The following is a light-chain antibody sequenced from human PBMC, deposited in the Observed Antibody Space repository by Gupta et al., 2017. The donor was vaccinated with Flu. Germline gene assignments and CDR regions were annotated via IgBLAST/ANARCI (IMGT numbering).Light chain of an antibody. J-gene: IGLJ1*01. CDR1: SSDVGGYNY. V-gene: IGLV2-14*03. CDR2: DFT. CDR3: SSYLNSATIEYV. Sequence: QSALTQPASVSGSPGQSITISCTGTSSDVGGYNYVSWYQHHPGKAPRLMIYDFTIRPSGVSHRFSGSKSGTTAALTISGLQAEDEAAYYCSSYLNSATIEYVFGTGTKVTVL.